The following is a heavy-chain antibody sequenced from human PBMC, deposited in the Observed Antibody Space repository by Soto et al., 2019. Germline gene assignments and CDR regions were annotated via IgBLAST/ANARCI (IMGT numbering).Heavy chain of an antibody. Sequence: QVQLVESGGGVVQPGRSLRLSCAASGFTFSSYGMHWVRQAPGNGLEWVAVISYDGSNKYYADSVKGRFTISRDNSKNTLYLQMNSLRAEDTAVYYCAKDRRPNYYYRMDVWGQGTTVTVSS. CDR1: GFTFSSYG. J-gene: IGHJ6*02. D-gene: IGHD6-25*01. V-gene: IGHV3-30*18. CDR2: ISYDGSNK. CDR3: AKDRRPNYYYRMDV.